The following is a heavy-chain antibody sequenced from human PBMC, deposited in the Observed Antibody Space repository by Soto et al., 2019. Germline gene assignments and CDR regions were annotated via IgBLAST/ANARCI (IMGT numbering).Heavy chain of an antibody. CDR3: VHPRSTVQIPPT. J-gene: IGHJ5*02. CDR2: ISSNGDST. V-gene: IGHV3-64D*06. CDR1: GFTFSMFS. Sequence: PGGSLRLSCSASGFTFSMFSMHRVRQAPGKGLEYVSGISSNGDSTYYADSVKGRFTISRDNSKNTLYLQMSSLRAVDTAVYYCVHPRSTVQIPPTWGQGTLVTVSS. D-gene: IGHD4-17*01.